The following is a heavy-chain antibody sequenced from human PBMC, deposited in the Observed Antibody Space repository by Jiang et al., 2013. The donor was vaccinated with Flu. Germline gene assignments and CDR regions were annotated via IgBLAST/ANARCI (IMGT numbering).Heavy chain of an antibody. D-gene: IGHD3-22*01. CDR2: IDWDDDK. Sequence: GFSLSTSGMCVSWIRQPPGKALEWLALIDWDDDKYYSTSLKTRLTISKDTSKNQVVLTMTNMDPVDTATYYCARIRYYYDSSGYYYHDYWGQGTLVTVSS. V-gene: IGHV2-70*01. CDR1: GFSLSTSGMC. J-gene: IGHJ4*02. CDR3: ARIRYYYDSSGYYYHDY.